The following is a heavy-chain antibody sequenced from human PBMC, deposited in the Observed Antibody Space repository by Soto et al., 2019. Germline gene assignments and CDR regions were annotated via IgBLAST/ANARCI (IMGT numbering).Heavy chain of an antibody. D-gene: IGHD6-25*01. CDR2: IYYSGST. CDR3: VRPTDYSSGPYYMDV. J-gene: IGHJ6*03. Sequence: SETLSLTCAVSGGSISSGGYSWSWIRQPPGKGLEWIGYIYYSGSTYYNPSLKSRVTISVDTSKNQFSLKLSSVTAADTAVYYCVRPTDYSSGPYYMDVWGKGTTVTVSS. CDR1: GGSISSGGYS. V-gene: IGHV4-30-2*03.